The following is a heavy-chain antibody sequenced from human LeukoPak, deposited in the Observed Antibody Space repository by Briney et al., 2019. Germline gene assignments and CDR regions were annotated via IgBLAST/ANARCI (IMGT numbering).Heavy chain of an antibody. Sequence: PGGPLRLSCAASGVTFSRYGMSWGRQAPRKGLEWVSAISGSGGSTYYADSVKGRFTISRDNAKDSLYLQMNSLRAEDTAMYYCARDSPERGYSYGPLDNYFDYWGQGTLVTVSS. D-gene: IGHD5-18*01. CDR1: GVTFSRYG. CDR2: ISGSGGST. V-gene: IGHV3-23*01. J-gene: IGHJ4*02. CDR3: ARDSPERGYSYGPLDNYFDY.